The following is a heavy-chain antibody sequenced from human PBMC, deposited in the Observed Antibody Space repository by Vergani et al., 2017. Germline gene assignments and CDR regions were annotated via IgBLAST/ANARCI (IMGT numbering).Heavy chain of an antibody. Sequence: QVQLVESGGGVVQPGRSLRLSCAASGFTFSNYGMHWVRQALGKGLEWVAVIRYDGSNKYYADSVKGRFTISRDNSKNTLYLQMNSLRAEDTAVYYCAKNIERTAPIFANGGQQTLLTVAS. V-gene: IGHV3-30*02. CDR2: IRYDGSNK. CDR1: GFTFSNYG. D-gene: IGHD2-21*02. J-gene: IGHJ4*02. CDR3: AKNIERTAPIFAN.